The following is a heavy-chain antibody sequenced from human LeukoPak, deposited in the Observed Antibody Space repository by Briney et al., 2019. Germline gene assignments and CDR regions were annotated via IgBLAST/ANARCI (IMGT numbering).Heavy chain of an antibody. CDR2: INHSGST. D-gene: IGHD3-16*01. CDR1: GGSFSGYY. J-gene: IGHJ4*02. V-gene: IGHV4-34*01. Sequence: SETLSLTCAVYGGSFSGYYWSWIRQPPGKGLEWIGEINHSGSTNYNPSLKSRVTISVDTSKNQFSLKLSSVTAADTAVYYCARGVMSDYWGQGTLVTVPS. CDR3: ARGVMSDY.